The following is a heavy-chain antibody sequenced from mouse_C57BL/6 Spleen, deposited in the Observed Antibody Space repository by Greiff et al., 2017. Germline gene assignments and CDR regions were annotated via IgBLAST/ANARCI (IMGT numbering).Heavy chain of an antibody. V-gene: IGHV1-81*01. CDR1: GYTFTSYG. CDR3: ARSRTAQATPVAY. CDR2: IYPRSGNT. D-gene: IGHD3-2*02. J-gene: IGHJ3*01. Sequence: VQLQQSGAELARPGASVKLSCKASGYTFTSYGISWVKQRTGQGLEWIGEIYPRSGNTYYNEKFKGKATLTADKSSSTAYMELRSRTSEDSAVYFCARSRTAQATPVAYWGQGTLVTVSA.